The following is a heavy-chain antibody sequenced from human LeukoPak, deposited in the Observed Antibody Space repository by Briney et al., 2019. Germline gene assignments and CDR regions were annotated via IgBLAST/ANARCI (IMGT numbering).Heavy chain of an antibody. J-gene: IGHJ4*02. CDR2: IKQDGSEK. CDR1: GFTFSTYW. Sequence: GGSLRLSCAASGFTFSTYWMSWVRQAPGKGLEWVANIKQDGSEKYYVDSVKGRFTISRDNAKNSLYLQMNSLRAEDTAIYYCARDRGSGWYYYWGQGTLVTVSS. CDR3: ARDRGSGWYYY. V-gene: IGHV3-7*01. D-gene: IGHD6-19*01.